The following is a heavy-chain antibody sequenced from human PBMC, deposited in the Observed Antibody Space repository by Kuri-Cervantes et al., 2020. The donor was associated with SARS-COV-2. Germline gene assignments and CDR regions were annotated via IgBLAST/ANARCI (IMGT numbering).Heavy chain of an antibody. V-gene: IGHV1-24*01. CDR3: AKDPRYCTGGVCYGWFDP. CDR1: GYTLTELS. CDR2: FDPEDGET. D-gene: IGHD2-8*02. Sequence: ASVTVSCKVSGYTLTELSMHWVRQAPGKGLEWMGGFDPEDGETIYAQKFQGRVTMTEETSTDTAYMELSSLRAEDTAVYYCAKDPRYCTGGVCYGWFDPWGQGTLVTVSS. J-gene: IGHJ5*02.